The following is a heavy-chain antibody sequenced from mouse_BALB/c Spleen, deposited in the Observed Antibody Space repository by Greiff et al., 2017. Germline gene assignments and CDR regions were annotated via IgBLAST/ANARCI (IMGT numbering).Heavy chain of an antibody. V-gene: IGHV2-9*02. D-gene: IGHD2-14*01. CDR2: IWAGGST. CDR3: ARGNRYDGFAY. Sequence: VKLVESGPGLVAPSQSLSITCTVSGFSLTSYGVHWVRQPPGKGLEWLGVIWAGGSTNYNSALMSRLSISKDNSKSQVFLKMNSLQTDDTAMYYCARGNRYDGFAYWGQGTLVTVSA. J-gene: IGHJ3*01. CDR1: GFSLTSYG.